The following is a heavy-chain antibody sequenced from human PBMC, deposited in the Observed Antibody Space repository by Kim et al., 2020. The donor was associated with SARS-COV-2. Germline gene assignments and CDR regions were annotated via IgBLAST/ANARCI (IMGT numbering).Heavy chain of an antibody. D-gene: IGHD6-13*01. Sequence: SVKVSCKASGGTFSSYAISWVRQAPGQGLEWMGGIIPIFGTANYAQKFQGRVTITADESTSTAYMELSSLRSEDTAVYYCARAFPSIAAAGMGFDYWGQGTLVTVSS. J-gene: IGHJ4*02. V-gene: IGHV1-69*13. CDR3: ARAFPSIAAAGMGFDY. CDR1: GGTFSSYA. CDR2: IIPIFGTA.